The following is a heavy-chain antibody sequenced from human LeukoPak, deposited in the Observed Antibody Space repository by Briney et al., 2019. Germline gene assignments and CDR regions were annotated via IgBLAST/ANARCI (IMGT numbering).Heavy chain of an antibody. D-gene: IGHD3-16*01. CDR2: IYYSGST. CDR1: GYSINSAYY. Sequence: SETLSLTCTVSGYSINSAYYWGWIRQPPGKGLEWIGYIYYSGSTNYNPSLKSRVTISVDTSKNQFSLKLSSVTAADTAVYYCARGGGLNYYYYYMDVWGKGTTVIIS. CDR3: ARGGGLNYYYYYMDV. J-gene: IGHJ6*03. V-gene: IGHV4-59*01.